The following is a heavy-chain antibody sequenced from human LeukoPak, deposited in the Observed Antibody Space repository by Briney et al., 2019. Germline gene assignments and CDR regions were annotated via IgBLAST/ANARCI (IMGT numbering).Heavy chain of an antibody. CDR3: ARAKSSGSSGYYYDWDFDY. J-gene: IGHJ4*02. V-gene: IGHV1-2*06. CDR1: GYSLTGYY. CDR2: INPDTGGT. Sequence: GASVKVSCKASGYSLTGYYMYWVRQAPGQGLEWMGRINPDTGGTNYAQKFQGRVTMTRDTSISTAYMELSRLRSDDTAVYYCARAKSSGSSGYYYDWDFDYWGQGTLVTVSS. D-gene: IGHD3-22*01.